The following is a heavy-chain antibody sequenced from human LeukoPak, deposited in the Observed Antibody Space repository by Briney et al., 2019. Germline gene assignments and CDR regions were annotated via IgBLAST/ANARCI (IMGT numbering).Heavy chain of an antibody. Sequence: ASVKVSCKASGYTFTGYYIHWVRQAPGQGLAWMGWINPNTGATNYAQKFQGRVTMTREMSINVVYMEVSRLRPDDTAVYYCARGASRDVDTSMVASRFDPWGQGTLVTVSS. V-gene: IGHV1-2*02. CDR1: GYTFTGYY. D-gene: IGHD5-18*01. J-gene: IGHJ5*02. CDR2: INPNTGAT. CDR3: ARGASRDVDTSMVASRFDP.